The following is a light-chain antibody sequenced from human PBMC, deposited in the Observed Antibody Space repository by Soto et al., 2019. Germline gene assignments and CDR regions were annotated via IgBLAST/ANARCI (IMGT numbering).Light chain of an antibody. Sequence: DIQMTQSPSTLSASVGDRVTITCRAGQNINMCLAWYQQKPGKAPKLLIYDASSLQSGVPSRFGGSGSGTDFTLTITILLPDDCATYYCQHYSLYSPWTFGQGTKVEI. CDR1: QNINMC. V-gene: IGKV1-5*01. CDR2: DAS. J-gene: IGKJ1*01. CDR3: QHYSLYSPWT.